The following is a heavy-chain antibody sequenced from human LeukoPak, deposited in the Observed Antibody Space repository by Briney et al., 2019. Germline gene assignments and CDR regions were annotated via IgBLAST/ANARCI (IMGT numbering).Heavy chain of an antibody. CDR2: IYSGGST. Sequence: PGGSLRLSCAASGFTVSSNYMSWVRQAPGEGLEWVSVIYSGGSTYYADSVKDRFTISRDNSKNTLYLQMNSLRAEDTAVYYCARAPSLWDNYYYYYYGMDVWGQGTTVTVSS. J-gene: IGHJ6*02. CDR3: ARAPSLWDNYYYYYYGMDV. D-gene: IGHD2/OR15-2a*01. V-gene: IGHV3-53*01. CDR1: GFTVSSNY.